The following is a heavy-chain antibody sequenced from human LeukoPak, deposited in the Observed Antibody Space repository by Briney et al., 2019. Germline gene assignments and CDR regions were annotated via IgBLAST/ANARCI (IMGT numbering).Heavy chain of an antibody. V-gene: IGHV4-59*08. CDR1: GVSISGYY. CDR3: ARLGGGFFPARCDY. D-gene: IGHD3-10*01. Sequence: PSETLSLTGDVSGVSISGYYWSWIRQAPGKGLEWIGYIHYGGTTKYNSSLESRVSISVDTSKNHLSLTLSSVTAADTAVYYCARLGGGFFPARCDYWGQGILVIVSS. CDR2: IHYGGTT. J-gene: IGHJ4*02.